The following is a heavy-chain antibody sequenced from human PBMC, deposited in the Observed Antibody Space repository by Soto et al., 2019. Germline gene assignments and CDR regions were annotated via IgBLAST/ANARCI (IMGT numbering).Heavy chain of an antibody. CDR1: GFTFSSYA. Sequence: GGSLRLSCAASGFTFSSYAMHWVRQAPGKGLEWVAVISYDGSNKYYADSVKGRFTISRDNSKNTLYLQMNSLRAEDTAVYYCARVLGHYDILTGYPDYWGQGTLVTVSS. V-gene: IGHV3-30-3*01. CDR3: ARVLGHYDILTGYPDY. J-gene: IGHJ4*02. CDR2: ISYDGSNK. D-gene: IGHD3-9*01.